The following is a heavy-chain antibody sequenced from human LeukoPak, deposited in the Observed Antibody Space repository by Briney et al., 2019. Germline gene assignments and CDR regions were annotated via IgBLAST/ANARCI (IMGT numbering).Heavy chain of an antibody. Sequence: PSETLSLTCTVSGDFITAYYWSWIRQPPGKGLEWIGYIYYSGSTNYNPSLKSRVTISVDTSKNQFSLKLSSVTAADTAVYYCARELVGRGGHWFDPWGQGTLVTVSS. CDR3: ARELVGRGGHWFDP. J-gene: IGHJ5*02. D-gene: IGHD3-10*01. CDR2: IYYSGST. V-gene: IGHV4-59*01. CDR1: GDFITAYY.